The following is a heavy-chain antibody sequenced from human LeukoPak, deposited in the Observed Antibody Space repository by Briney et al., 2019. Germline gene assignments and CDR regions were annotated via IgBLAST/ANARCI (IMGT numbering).Heavy chain of an antibody. CDR2: INPGSGST. CDR1: GYTFTSYY. J-gene: IGHJ4*02. CDR3: ARDGEYYDSRGSYFDS. Sequence: ASVKVSCKASGYTFTSYYMHWVRQAPGQGLEWMGIINPGSGSTSNAQKFQGRVTMTRDTSTSTVYLELSNLRSDDTAVYYCARDGEYYDSRGSYFDSWGQGTLVTVSS. V-gene: IGHV1-46*01. D-gene: IGHD3-22*01.